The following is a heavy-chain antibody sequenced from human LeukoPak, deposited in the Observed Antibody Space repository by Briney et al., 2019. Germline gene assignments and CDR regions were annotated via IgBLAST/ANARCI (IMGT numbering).Heavy chain of an antibody. J-gene: IGHJ6*02. Sequence: GGSLRLSCAASGFTFSSYAMSWVRQAPGKGLEWVSAISGSGGSTYYADSVKGRFTISRDNSKNALYLQMNSLRAEDTAVYYCAKAPRAAAGTYNGMDVWGQGTTVTVSS. V-gene: IGHV3-23*01. D-gene: IGHD6-13*01. CDR2: ISGSGGST. CDR3: AKAPRAAAGTYNGMDV. CDR1: GFTFSSYA.